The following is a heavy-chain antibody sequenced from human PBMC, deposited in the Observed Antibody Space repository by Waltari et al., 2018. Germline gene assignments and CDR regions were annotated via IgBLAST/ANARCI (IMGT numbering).Heavy chain of an antibody. CDR2: IIPTFGTA. J-gene: IGHJ6*02. CDR1: GGTFSSYA. Sequence: QVQLVQSGAEVKKPGSSVKVSCKASGGTFSSYAISWVRQAPGQGLEWMGGIIPTFGTANYAQKFQRRCTTTASESTSTAYMELSSLRSEDTALYYCARTTVTTGDYYYGMDVWGQGTTVTVSS. V-gene: IGHV1-69*13. D-gene: IGHD4-17*01. CDR3: ARTTVTTGDYYYGMDV.